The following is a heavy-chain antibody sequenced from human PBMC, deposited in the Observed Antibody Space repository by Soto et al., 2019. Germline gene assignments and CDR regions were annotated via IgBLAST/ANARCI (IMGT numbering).Heavy chain of an antibody. Sequence: GGSLRLSCSPSGFTFGDYAMNWFRQAPGKGLEWVGFIKSKAFGGTPEYDASVKGRFTISRYDSICIAYLQMNSLKTDDTAVYYCTRDHYGRGFSSGAFDSWGQGTPVTVSS. CDR3: TRDHYGRGFSSGAFDS. D-gene: IGHD5-18*01. CDR1: GFTFGDYA. CDR2: IKSKAFGGTP. J-gene: IGHJ4*02. V-gene: IGHV3-49*03.